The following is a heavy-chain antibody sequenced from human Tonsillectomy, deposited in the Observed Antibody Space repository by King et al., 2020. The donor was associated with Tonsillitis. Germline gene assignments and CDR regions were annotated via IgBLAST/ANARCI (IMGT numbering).Heavy chain of an antibody. D-gene: IGHD3-10*01. CDR3: ARGFGSGSNLAHI. Sequence: KWLRQAPGQGLEWMGWINTKTGSPTYAHGFTGRFVFSLYTSVSTAYLQISSLKDEDTAVYYCARGFGSGSNLAHIWGQGTAVTVS. V-gene: IGHV7-4-1*02. CDR2: INTKTGSP. J-gene: IGHJ3*02.